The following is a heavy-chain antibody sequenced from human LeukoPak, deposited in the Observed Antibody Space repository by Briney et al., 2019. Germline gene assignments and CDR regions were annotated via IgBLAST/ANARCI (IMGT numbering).Heavy chain of an antibody. CDR3: ASTVDCSGGSCYSDAFDI. J-gene: IGHJ3*02. D-gene: IGHD2-15*01. CDR1: GGTFSSYA. Sequence: SVKVSCKASGGTFSSYAISWVRQAPGQGLEWMGRIIPILGIANYAQKFQGRVTITADKSTSTAYMELSSLRSEDTAVYYCASTVDCSGGSCYSDAFDIWGQGTMVTVSS. V-gene: IGHV1-69*04. CDR2: IIPILGIA.